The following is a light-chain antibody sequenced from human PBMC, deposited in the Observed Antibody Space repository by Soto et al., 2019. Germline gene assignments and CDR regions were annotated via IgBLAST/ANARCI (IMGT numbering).Light chain of an antibody. CDR3: QKYNNWPPLT. Sequence: EIVMTQSPATLSVSPGERATLSCRATQSISSNLAWYQQRPGQAPRLLIYGASTRATGNPARFSGSGSGTEFTLTISSLQSEDFAVYYCQKYNNWPPLTFGGGTKVEIK. CDR2: GAS. V-gene: IGKV3-15*01. J-gene: IGKJ4*01. CDR1: QSISSN.